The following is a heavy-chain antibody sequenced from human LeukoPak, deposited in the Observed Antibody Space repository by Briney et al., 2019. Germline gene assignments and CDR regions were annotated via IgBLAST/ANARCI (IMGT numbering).Heavy chain of an antibody. D-gene: IGHD3-22*01. CDR1: GYTFTSYG. Sequence: GASVKVSCKASGYTFTSYGISWVRQAPGRGLEWMGWISAYNGNTNYAQKLQGRVTMTTDTSTSTAYMELRSLRSDDTAVYYCARDHPALSPYYYDSSGYYRFDYWGQGTLVTVSS. CDR2: ISAYNGNT. J-gene: IGHJ4*02. V-gene: IGHV1-18*01. CDR3: ARDHPALSPYYYDSSGYYRFDY.